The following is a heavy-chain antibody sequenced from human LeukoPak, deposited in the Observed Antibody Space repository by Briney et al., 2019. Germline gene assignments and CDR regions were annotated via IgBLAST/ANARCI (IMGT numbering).Heavy chain of an antibody. CDR2: IYTSGST. D-gene: IGHD3-22*01. V-gene: IGHV4-61*02. Sequence: SQTLSLTCTVSGGSISSGSYYWSWIRQPAGKGLEWIGRIYTSGSTNYNPSLKSRVTISVDTSKNQFSLKLSSVTAADTAVYYCARGVSYYDSSGYKHWGQGTLVTVSS. CDR3: ARGVSYYDSSGYKH. CDR1: GGSISSGSYY. J-gene: IGHJ1*01.